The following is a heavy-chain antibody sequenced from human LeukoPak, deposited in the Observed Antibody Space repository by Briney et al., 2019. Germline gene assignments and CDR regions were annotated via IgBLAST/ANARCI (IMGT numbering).Heavy chain of an antibody. D-gene: IGHD3-16*01. V-gene: IGHV3-7*03. CDR3: ARDVEGGTFDI. Sequence: GGSLRLSCAASGFTFSRFWMNWVRQARERGLEWVANIDQSGGRNNYVDSVKGRFTISRDNAKNSLFLEMSSLRADDMAVYFCARDVEGGTFDIWGQGTTVTVSS. CDR1: GFTFSRFW. CDR2: IDQSGGRN. J-gene: IGHJ3*02.